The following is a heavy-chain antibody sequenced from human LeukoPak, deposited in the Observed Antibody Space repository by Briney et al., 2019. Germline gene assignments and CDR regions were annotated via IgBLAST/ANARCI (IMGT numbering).Heavy chain of an antibody. D-gene: IGHD4-17*01. CDR1: GGSFSGYY. CDR3: ARDVGDYYYYYGMDV. CDR2: INHSGST. V-gene: IGHV4-34*01. Sequence: SKTLSLTCAVYGGSFSGYYWSWIRQPPGKGLEWIGEINHSGSTNYNPSLKSRVSISVDTSKNQFSLKLSSVTAADTAVYYCARDVGDYYYYYGMDVWGQGTTVTVSS. J-gene: IGHJ6*02.